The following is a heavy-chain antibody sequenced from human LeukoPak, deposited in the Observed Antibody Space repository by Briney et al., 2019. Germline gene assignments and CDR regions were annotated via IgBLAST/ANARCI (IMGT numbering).Heavy chain of an antibody. CDR3: ARHYYGGSGAFDI. CDR2: IYYSGTT. CDR1: GGSISSYY. V-gene: IGHV4-59*08. J-gene: IGHJ3*02. D-gene: IGHD4-23*01. Sequence: SETLSLTCTVSGGSISSYYWSWIRQPPGKGLEWIGYIYYSGTTYYNPSLKSRVTMPVDTSKKQFSLTLSFVTAADTAIYYCARHYYGGSGAFDIWGQGTMVTVS.